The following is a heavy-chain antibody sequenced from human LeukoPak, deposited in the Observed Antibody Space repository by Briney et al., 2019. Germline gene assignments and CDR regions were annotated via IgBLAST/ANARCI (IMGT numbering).Heavy chain of an antibody. CDR3: ARIVGATLDY. V-gene: IGHV2-70*04. CDR2: IDWDDDK. CDR1: GFSLSTSGMR. D-gene: IGHD1-26*01. Sequence: SGPTLVNPTQTLTLTCTFSGFSLSTSGMRVSWIRQPPGKALEWLARIDWDDDKFYSTSLKTRLTVSKDTSKNQVVLTMTNMDPVDTATYYCARIVGATLDYWGQGTLVTVSS. J-gene: IGHJ4*02.